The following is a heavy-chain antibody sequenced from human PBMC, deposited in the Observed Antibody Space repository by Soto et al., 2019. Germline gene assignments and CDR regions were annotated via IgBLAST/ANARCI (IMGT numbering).Heavy chain of an antibody. Sequence: EVQLLESGGGLLQPGGSLRLSCAASGFPFNRYAVTWVRQAPGKGLEWVSTISGGGDDTYYADSVKGRFTISRDNSKNTLYLQMNTLGAEDTAIYFCAKNTFVSGRVGPTDYWGQGTLVTVSS. J-gene: IGHJ4*02. CDR3: AKNTFVSGRVGPTDY. D-gene: IGHD1-26*01. CDR1: GFPFNRYA. V-gene: IGHV3-23*01. CDR2: ISGGGDDT.